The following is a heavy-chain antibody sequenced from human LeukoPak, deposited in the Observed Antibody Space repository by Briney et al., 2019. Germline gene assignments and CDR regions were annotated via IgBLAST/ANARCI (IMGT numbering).Heavy chain of an antibody. J-gene: IGHJ4*02. CDR1: GFTFSSYA. CDR2: ISGSGGST. CDR3: ASGGGLGSPSDY. D-gene: IGHD6-6*01. V-gene: IGHV3-23*01. Sequence: GGSLRLSCAASGFTFSSYAMNWVRQAPGKGLEWVSTISGSGGSTYYADSVKGRFTISRDNSKNTLYLQMNSLRVEDTAVYYCASGGGLGSPSDYWGQGTLVTVSS.